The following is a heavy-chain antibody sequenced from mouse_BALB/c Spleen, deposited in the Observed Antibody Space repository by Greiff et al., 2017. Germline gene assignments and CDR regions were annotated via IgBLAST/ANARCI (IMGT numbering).Heavy chain of an antibody. V-gene: IGHV14-3*02. CDR2: IDPANGNT. J-gene: IGHJ3*01. CDR3: AIFRYGKAWFAY. D-gene: IGHD2-10*02. CDR1: GFNIKDTY. Sequence: VQLQQSGAELVQPGASVKLSCTASGFNIKDTYMHWVKQRPEQGLEWIGRIDPANGNTKYDPKFQGKATITADTSSNTAYLQLSSLTSEDTAVYYCAIFRYGKAWFAYWGQGTLVTVSA.